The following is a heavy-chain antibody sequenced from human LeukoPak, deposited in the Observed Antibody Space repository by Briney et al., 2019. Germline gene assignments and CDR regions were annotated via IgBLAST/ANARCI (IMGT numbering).Heavy chain of an antibody. Sequence: GGSLRLSCAASGFTFSDYYMSWIRQAPGRGLEWVSYISSSSSYTNYADSVKGQFTISRDNAKNSLYLQMNSLRAEDTAVYYCARGRNYGRDASDYWGQGTLVTVSS. J-gene: IGHJ4*02. D-gene: IGHD4-17*01. CDR3: ARGRNYGRDASDY. CDR2: ISSSSSYT. CDR1: GFTFSDYY. V-gene: IGHV3-11*06.